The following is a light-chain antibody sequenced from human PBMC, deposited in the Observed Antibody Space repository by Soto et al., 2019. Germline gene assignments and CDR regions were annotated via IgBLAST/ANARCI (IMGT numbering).Light chain of an antibody. V-gene: IGKV1-39*01. CDR2: GAF. J-gene: IGKJ4*01. CDR1: QNIVSRY. CDR3: QHTYCSLPT. Sequence: DIQMTQSPSSLSASVGDRVTITCRASQNIVSRYLSWYQQRPGRAPNLLISGAFNLQSGVPSRFSGSGSGSDFTLTISSVQPEDFATYFCQHTYCSLPTFSGGTKVEIK.